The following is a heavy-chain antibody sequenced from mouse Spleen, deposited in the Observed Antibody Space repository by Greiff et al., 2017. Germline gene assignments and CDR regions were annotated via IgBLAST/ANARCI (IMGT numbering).Heavy chain of an antibody. D-gene: IGHD1-3*01. V-gene: IGHV5-9*01. CDR3: ARQSGRAWFAY. J-gene: IGHJ3*01. CDR1: GFTFSSYA. Sequence: EVMLVESGGGLVKLGGSLKLSCAASGFTFSSYAMSWVRQTPEKRLEWVATISSGGGNTYYPDSVKGRFTISRDNAKNTLYLQMSSLKSEDTAMYYCARQSGRAWFAYWGQGTLVTVSA. CDR2: ISSGGGNT.